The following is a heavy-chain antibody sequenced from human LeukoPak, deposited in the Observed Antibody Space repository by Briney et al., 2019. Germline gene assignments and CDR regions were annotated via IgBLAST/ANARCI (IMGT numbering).Heavy chain of an antibody. D-gene: IGHD2-21*02. Sequence: GGSLRLSCAASGFTFSSYDMHWVRQAPGKGLEWVAVISYDGSNKYYADSVKGRFTISRDNSKNTLYLQMNSLRAEDTAVYYCANPYYCGGDCYSSGGAFDIWGQGTMVTVSS. J-gene: IGHJ3*02. CDR3: ANPYYCGGDCYSSGGAFDI. CDR1: GFTFSSYD. CDR2: ISYDGSNK. V-gene: IGHV3-30*18.